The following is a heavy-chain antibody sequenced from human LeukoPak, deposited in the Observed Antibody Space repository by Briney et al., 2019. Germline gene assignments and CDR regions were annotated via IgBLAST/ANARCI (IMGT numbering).Heavy chain of an antibody. Sequence: PSETVSLTCTVSGGSISSCYWSWIRQSPGKGLEWIGYIHYSGITKYNPSLKSRVTISKDTSTSQFSLKLSSVTAADTAVYCCARLPGYSSGLGGDAFDIWGQGTMVTVSS. CDR1: GGSISSCY. V-gene: IGHV4-59*08. D-gene: IGHD6-19*01. CDR3: ARLPGYSSGLGGDAFDI. CDR2: IHYSGIT. J-gene: IGHJ3*02.